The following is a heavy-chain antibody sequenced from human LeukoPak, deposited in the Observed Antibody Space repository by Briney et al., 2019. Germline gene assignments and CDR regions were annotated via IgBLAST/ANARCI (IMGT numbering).Heavy chain of an antibody. D-gene: IGHD2-21*01. CDR2: IHSDGTST. CDR1: GFTFSNTA. CDR3: ARGYSVRGDY. V-gene: IGHV3-74*01. Sequence: GGSLRLSCAVSGFTFSNTAMSWVRQAPGKGLEWVSRIHSDGTSTNYADSVKGRFTISRDNAKNTLYLQMNSLRVEDTAVYYCARGYSVRGDYWGQGTLVTVSS. J-gene: IGHJ4*02.